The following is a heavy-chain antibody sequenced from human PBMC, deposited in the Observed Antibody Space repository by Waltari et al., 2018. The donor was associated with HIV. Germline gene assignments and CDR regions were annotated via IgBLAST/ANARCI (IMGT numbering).Heavy chain of an antibody. J-gene: IGHJ6*02. D-gene: IGHD1-26*01. CDR1: GLTVSSNY. Sequence: EVQLVESGGGLIEPGGSLRLSCAASGLTVSSNYMSWVRQAPGKGLELVSVSYSGGSRYYADAVKGRFTISRDNSKNTLSLHMDSLGPEDTAVYYCARDPRSSGYYGMDVWGQGTTVTVSS. V-gene: IGHV3-53*01. CDR3: ARDPRSSGYYGMDV. CDR2: SYSGGSR.